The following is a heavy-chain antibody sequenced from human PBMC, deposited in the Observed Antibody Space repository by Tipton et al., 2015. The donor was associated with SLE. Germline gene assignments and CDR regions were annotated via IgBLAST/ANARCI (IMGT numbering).Heavy chain of an antibody. CDR1: GFTFSSSW. J-gene: IGHJ4*02. Sequence: SLRLSCAASGFTFSSSWMHWVCQAPEKGLEWVADIKCDGSEKYYVDSVKGRLTISRDNAKNSPYLQVNSLRAEDMTVYYCAKDRIAVAETTLVYWGQGTLVTVSS. CDR3: AKDRIAVAETTLVY. CDR2: IKCDGSEK. V-gene: IGHV3-52*01. D-gene: IGHD6-19*01.